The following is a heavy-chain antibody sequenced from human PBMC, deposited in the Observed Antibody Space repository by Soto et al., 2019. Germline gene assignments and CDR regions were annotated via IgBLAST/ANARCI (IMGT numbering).Heavy chain of an antibody. CDR3: ARDSMGATWVEWYYFDY. CDR1: GYTFTSYG. CDR2: ISAYNGNT. J-gene: IGHJ4*02. Sequence: QVQLVQSGVEVKKPGASVKVSCKASGYTFTSYGISWVRQAPGQGLEWMGWISAYNGNTNYAQKLQGRVTMTTDTSTSTAYMELRSLRSDDTAVYYCARDSMGATWVEWYYFDYWGQGTLVTVSS. D-gene: IGHD1-26*01. V-gene: IGHV1-18*01.